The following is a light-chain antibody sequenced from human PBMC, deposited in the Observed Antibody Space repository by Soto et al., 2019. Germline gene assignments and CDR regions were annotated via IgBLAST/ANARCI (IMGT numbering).Light chain of an antibody. V-gene: IGLV3-1*01. CDR1: KLGDKY. J-gene: IGLJ1*01. Sequence: SYELTQPPSVSVSPGQTASITCSGDKLGDKYACWYQQKPGQSPVLVIYQDSKRPSGIPERFSGFNSGNTATLTISGTQAMDEADYYCQAWDSSTGNVFGTGTKVTVL. CDR2: QDS. CDR3: QAWDSSTGNV.